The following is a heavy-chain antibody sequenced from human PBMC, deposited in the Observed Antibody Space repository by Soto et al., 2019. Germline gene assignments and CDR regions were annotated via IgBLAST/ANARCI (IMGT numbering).Heavy chain of an antibody. J-gene: IGHJ4*02. D-gene: IGHD1-26*01. CDR1: GFTFSSYG. Sequence: QVQLVESGGGVVQPGKSLRLSCAASGFTFSSYGLHWVRQAPGKGLEWVGVIWYNGKKNYYADSVQGRFTISRDTSKNTLFLQMNSLRVEDTAVYYCVREEDPGGTATPLDYWGQGILVTVSS. CDR3: VREEDPGGTATPLDY. V-gene: IGHV3-33*01. CDR2: IWYNGKKN.